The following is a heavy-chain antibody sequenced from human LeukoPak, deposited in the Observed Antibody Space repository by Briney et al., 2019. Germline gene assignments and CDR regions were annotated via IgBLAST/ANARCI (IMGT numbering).Heavy chain of an antibody. J-gene: IGHJ4*02. V-gene: IGHV3-23*01. CDR1: GFTFSTYN. Sequence: GGSLRLSCAASGFTFSTYNMNWVRQAPGKGLEWVSAISGSGDNTYYADSVKGRFTISRDISRKTLHLQMNSLRADDTAVYYCAKDITSPFLEGYFDYWGQGTLVTVSS. CDR2: ISGSGDNT. D-gene: IGHD3-3*02. CDR3: AKDITSPFLEGYFDY.